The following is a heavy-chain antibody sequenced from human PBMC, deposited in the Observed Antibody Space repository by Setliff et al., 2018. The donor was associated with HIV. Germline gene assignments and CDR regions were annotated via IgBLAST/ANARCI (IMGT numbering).Heavy chain of an antibody. V-gene: IGHV3-21*01. CDR1: GFSFSTYS. J-gene: IGHJ5*02. D-gene: IGHD3-3*01. CDR2: ISSSSKYI. Sequence: PGGSLRLSCEASGFSFSTYSMNWVRQAPGKGLEWVSSISSSSKYIYYADSVKGRFTISRDNAKNTLYLQMNSLKPEDTTVYCCARSGGDFWSGYPNWFDPWGQGTLVTVSS. CDR3: ARSGGDFWSGYPNWFDP.